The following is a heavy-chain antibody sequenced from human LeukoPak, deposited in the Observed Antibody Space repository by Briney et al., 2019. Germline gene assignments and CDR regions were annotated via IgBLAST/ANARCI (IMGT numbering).Heavy chain of an antibody. CDR3: ARHHFRYDTTIAAAGKGWFDP. V-gene: IGHV4-59*08. J-gene: IGHJ5*02. CDR1: GGSISSYY. CDR2: IYYSGST. Sequence: SETLSLTCTVSGGSISSYYWSWIRQPPGKGLEWIGYIYYSGSTYYNPSLKSRVTISVDTSKNQFSLKLSSVTAADTAVYYCARHHFRYDTTIAAAGKGWFDPWGQGTLVTVSS. D-gene: IGHD6-13*01.